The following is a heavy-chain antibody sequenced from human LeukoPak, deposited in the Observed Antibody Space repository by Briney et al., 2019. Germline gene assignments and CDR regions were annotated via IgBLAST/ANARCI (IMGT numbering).Heavy chain of an antibody. D-gene: IGHD3-3*01. CDR1: GGSISSSSYH. V-gene: IGHV4-39*01. CDR3: ARHKKYYDFWSGSDPGYFDY. J-gene: IGHJ4*02. CDR2: TYYSGST. Sequence: PSETLSLTCTVSGGSISSSSYHWGWIRQPPGKGLEWIGSTYYSGSTYYNPSLKSRVTISVDTSKNQFSLKLSSVTAADTAVYYCARHKKYYDFWSGSDPGYFDYWGQGTLVTVSS.